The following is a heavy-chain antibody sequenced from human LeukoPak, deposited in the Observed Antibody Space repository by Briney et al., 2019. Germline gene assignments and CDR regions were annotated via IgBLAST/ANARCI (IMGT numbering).Heavy chain of an antibody. CDR3: AREYSSSWYDNYYYGMDV. J-gene: IGHJ6*02. D-gene: IGHD6-13*01. V-gene: IGHV3-21*01. CDR2: ISSSSSYI. CDR1: GFTFSRYT. Sequence: GGSLRLSCSGSGFTFSRYTMNWVRQAPGKGLEWVSSISSSSSYIYYADSVKGRFTISRDNAKNSLYLQMNSLRAEDTAVYYCAREYSSSWYDNYYYGMDVWGQGTTVTVSS.